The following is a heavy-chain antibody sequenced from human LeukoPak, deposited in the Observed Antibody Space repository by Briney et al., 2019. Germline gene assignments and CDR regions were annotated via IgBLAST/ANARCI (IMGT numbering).Heavy chain of an antibody. CDR1: GFTFSSHA. Sequence: PGGSLRLSCAASGFTFSSHAMSWVRQAPGKGLEWVSSISSSSSYIYYADSVKGRFTISRDNAKNSLYLQMNSLRAEDTAVYYCARALRVITIFGVVSNWFDPWGQGTLVTVSS. V-gene: IGHV3-21*01. D-gene: IGHD3-3*01. CDR2: ISSSSSYI. J-gene: IGHJ5*02. CDR3: ARALRVITIFGVVSNWFDP.